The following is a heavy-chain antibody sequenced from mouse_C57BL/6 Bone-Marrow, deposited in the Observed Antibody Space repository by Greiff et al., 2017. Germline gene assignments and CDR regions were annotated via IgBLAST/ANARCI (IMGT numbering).Heavy chain of an antibody. V-gene: IGHV1-62-2*01. CDR3: ARHESYHCYFDV. Sequence: QVQLQQSGAELVKPGASVKLSCKASGYTFTEYTIHWVKQRSGQGLEWIWWFYPGSGSIKYNEKFKDKAILTADKSSSTVSMELSRLTSEDSAVYFCARHESYHCYFDVWGTGTTVTVSS. D-gene: IGHD2-12*01. J-gene: IGHJ1*03. CDR2: FYPGSGSI. CDR1: GYTFTEYT.